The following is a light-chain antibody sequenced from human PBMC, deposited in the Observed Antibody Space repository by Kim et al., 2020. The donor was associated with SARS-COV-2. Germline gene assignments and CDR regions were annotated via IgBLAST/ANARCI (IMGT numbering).Light chain of an antibody. Sequence: APGQRAPLSCRASQSVSISYLSWYQHTPGQAPRLLIYVASSRATGIPDRFSGSGSGTDFTRTICRLEPEDCAVYYCEQYGSSRETFSQGTKVDIE. J-gene: IGKJ1*01. V-gene: IGKV3-20*01. CDR1: QSVSISY. CDR3: EQYGSSRET. CDR2: VAS.